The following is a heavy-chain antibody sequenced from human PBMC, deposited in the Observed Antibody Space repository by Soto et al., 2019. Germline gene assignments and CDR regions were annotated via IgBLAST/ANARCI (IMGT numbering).Heavy chain of an antibody. V-gene: IGHV4-59*01. D-gene: IGHD6-13*01. CDR3: ARVRGSSWVDY. CDR1: GGSISSYY. J-gene: IGHJ4*02. Sequence: KPSETLSLTCTVSGGSISSYYWSWIRQPPGKGLEWIGYIYYSGSTNYNPSLKSRVTISVDTSKNQFSLKLSSVTAADTAVYYCARVRGSSWVDYWGQGTLVTVSS. CDR2: IYYSGST.